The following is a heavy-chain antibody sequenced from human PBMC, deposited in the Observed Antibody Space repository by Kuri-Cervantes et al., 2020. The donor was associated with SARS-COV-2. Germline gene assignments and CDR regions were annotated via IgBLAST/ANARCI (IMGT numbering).Heavy chain of an antibody. J-gene: IGHJ4*02. CDR1: GFTFSSYA. Sequence: GESLKISCAASGFTFSSYAMHWVRQAPGKGLEWLAVISYDGSNKYYADSVKGRFTISRDNSKNTLYLQMNSLRAEDTAVYYCARGRAARYFDYWGQGTLVTDSS. CDR2: ISYDGSNK. D-gene: IGHD6-6*01. V-gene: IGHV3-30-3*01. CDR3: ARGRAARYFDY.